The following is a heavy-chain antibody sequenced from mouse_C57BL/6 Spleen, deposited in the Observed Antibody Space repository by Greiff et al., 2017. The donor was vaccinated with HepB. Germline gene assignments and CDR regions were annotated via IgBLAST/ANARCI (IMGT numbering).Heavy chain of an antibody. V-gene: IGHV1-52*01. CDR1: GYTFTSYW. Sequence: QVQLKQPGAELVRPGSSVKLSCKASGYTFTSYWMHWVKQRPIQGLEWIGNIDPSDSETHYNQKFKDKATLTVDKSSSTAYMQLSSLTSEDSAVYYCARAGLLRGFAYWGQGTLVTVSA. D-gene: IGHD2-3*01. J-gene: IGHJ3*01. CDR3: ARAGLLRGFAY. CDR2: IDPSDSET.